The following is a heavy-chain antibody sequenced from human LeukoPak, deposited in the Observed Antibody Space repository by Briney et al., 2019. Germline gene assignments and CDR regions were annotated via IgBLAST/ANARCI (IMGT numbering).Heavy chain of an antibody. J-gene: IGHJ1*01. V-gene: IGHV4-39*01. Sequence: SETLSLTCTVSGGSISRSSYYWGWIRQPPGKGLEWIGSIYYSGSTYYNPSLKSRVTISVDTSKNQFSLKLSSVTAADTAVYYCAVGYCSSTSCYREYFQHWGQGTLVTVSS. CDR1: GGSISRSSYY. CDR3: AVGYCSSTSCYREYFQH. D-gene: IGHD2-2*02. CDR2: IYYSGST.